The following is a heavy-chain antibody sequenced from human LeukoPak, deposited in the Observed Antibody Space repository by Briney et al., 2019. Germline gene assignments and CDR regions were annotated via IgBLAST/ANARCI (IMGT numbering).Heavy chain of an antibody. Sequence: GGSLRLSCAASGFTFSGYSMNWVRQAPGKGLEWVSYISSSSSSPIYYADSVKGRFTISRDNAKNSLYLQMNSLRAEDTAVYYCARVGCSGTTCYVDYYYYYGMDVWGQGTTVTVSS. CDR2: ISSSSSSPI. J-gene: IGHJ6*02. CDR3: ARVGCSGTTCYVDYYYYYGMDV. V-gene: IGHV3-48*04. D-gene: IGHD2-2*01. CDR1: GFTFSGYS.